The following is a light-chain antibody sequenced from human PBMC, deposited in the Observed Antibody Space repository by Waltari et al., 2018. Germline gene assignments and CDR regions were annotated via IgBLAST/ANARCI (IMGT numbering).Light chain of an antibody. CDR2: AAS. CDR3: QQTDSFPWT. J-gene: IGKJ1*01. V-gene: IGKV1-12*02. Sequence: DIQMTQSPSSVSASIGDRVTITCRASQGISSWLGWYQQKPGKAPNLLIYAASSLQSGFPSRFSGTGSGTDFTLTISSLQPEDFATYYCQQTDSFPWTFGQGTKVEIK. CDR1: QGISSW.